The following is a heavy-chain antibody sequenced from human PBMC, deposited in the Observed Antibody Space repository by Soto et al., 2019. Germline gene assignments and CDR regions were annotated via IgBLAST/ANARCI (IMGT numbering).Heavy chain of an antibody. CDR1: GYTFTSYG. Sequence: QVQLVQSGAEVKKPGASVKVSCKASGYTFTSYGISWVRQAPGQGLEWMGWISAYNGNTNYAQKLQGRVTMTTNTSTSTANMELRSLGSDDTAVYYCARVGVSSPGISTIFGVVITRPEPDYWGQGTGVTVSS. J-gene: IGHJ4*02. CDR3: ARVGVSSPGISTIFGVVITRPEPDY. V-gene: IGHV1-18*01. D-gene: IGHD3-3*01. CDR2: ISAYNGNT.